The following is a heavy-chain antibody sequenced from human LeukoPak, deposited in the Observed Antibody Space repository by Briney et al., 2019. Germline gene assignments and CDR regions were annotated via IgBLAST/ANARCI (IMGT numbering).Heavy chain of an antibody. J-gene: IGHJ4*02. D-gene: IGHD2-2*01. V-gene: IGHV3-23*01. CDR2: ISGSGGRT. Sequence: PGGSLRLSCAASGFNFSDYYMSWIRQAPGKGLEWVSVISGSGGRTYYADSVKGRFTISRDNSKNMLYLQMNSLRDEDTAVYYCATAHYCSSTNCYLGYWGQGTLVTVSS. CDR3: ATAHYCSSTNCYLGY. CDR1: GFNFSDYY.